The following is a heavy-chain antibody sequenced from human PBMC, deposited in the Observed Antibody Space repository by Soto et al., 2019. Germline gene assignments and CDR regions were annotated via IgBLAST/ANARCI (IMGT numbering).Heavy chain of an antibody. D-gene: IGHD2-2*01. V-gene: IGHV3-30*18. CDR2: LSSDGTER. CDR3: AKLTSWYGKFDY. Sequence: GGSLRLSCAASGISVTTYGLHWVRQAPGKGLEWLAVLSSDGTERFYADHVKGRFTISRDNSKNTLYLDINTLRPDDTAVYYCAKLTSWYGKFDYWGQGT. CDR1: GISVTTYG. J-gene: IGHJ4*02.